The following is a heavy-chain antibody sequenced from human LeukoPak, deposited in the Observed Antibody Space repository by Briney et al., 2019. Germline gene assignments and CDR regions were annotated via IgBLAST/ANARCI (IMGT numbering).Heavy chain of an antibody. D-gene: IGHD3-22*01. CDR2: IYYSGST. CDR3: ARESLTYYYDSSGYSDYYYYYMDV. CDR1: GGSISSYY. Sequence: SETLSLTCTVSGGSISSYYWSWIRQPPGKGLEWIGYIYYSGSTNYNPSLKSRVTISVDTSKNQFSLKLSSVTAADTAVYYCARESLTYYYDSSGYSDYYYYYMDVWGKGTTVTVSS. V-gene: IGHV4-59*01. J-gene: IGHJ6*03.